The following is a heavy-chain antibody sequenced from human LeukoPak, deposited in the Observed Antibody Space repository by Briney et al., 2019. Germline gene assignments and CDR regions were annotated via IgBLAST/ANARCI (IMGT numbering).Heavy chain of an antibody. D-gene: IGHD2-15*01. CDR3: VRGRGVSSYDAMDV. Sequence: GGSLRLSCAASGFTFTAHAMHWVRQPPGKGLEYVSTISTSGDTTYYADSVKGRFTISRDNSKNTLYLQMGSLRAEDMAVYYCVRGRGVSSYDAMDVWGRGTTVTASS. CDR1: GFTFTAHA. J-gene: IGHJ6*02. CDR2: ISTSGDTT. V-gene: IGHV3-64*02.